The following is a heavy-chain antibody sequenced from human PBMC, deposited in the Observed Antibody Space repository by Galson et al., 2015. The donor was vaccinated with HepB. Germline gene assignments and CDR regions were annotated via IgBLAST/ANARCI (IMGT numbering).Heavy chain of an antibody. V-gene: IGHV1-69*04. Sequence: SVKVSCKASGGTFSSYTISWVRQAPGQGLEWMGRIIPIFGVANYAQKFQGRVRITADKSTSTAYMELSSLRSEDTAVYYCARELEMGDYSGSWSWYFDLWGRGTLVTVSS. CDR3: ARELEMGDYSGSWSWYFDL. CDR1: GGTFSSYT. J-gene: IGHJ2*01. D-gene: IGHD6-13*01. CDR2: IIPIFGVA.